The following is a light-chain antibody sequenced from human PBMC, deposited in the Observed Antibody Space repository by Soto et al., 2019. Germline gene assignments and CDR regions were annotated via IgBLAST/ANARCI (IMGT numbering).Light chain of an antibody. J-gene: IGKJ4*01. V-gene: IGKV1-33*01. CDR2: DAS. CDR3: QQANSFFALT. Sequence: DIQMTQSPSSLSASVGDRVTITCQASQDISNYLNWYQQKPGKAPKLLIYDASNLETGVPSRFSGSGSGTDFTFTISSLQPEDIATYYCQQANSFFALTFGGGTHVEVK. CDR1: QDISNY.